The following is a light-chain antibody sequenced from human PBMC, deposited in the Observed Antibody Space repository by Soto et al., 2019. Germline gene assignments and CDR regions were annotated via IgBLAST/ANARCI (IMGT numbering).Light chain of an antibody. J-gene: IGLJ2*01. V-gene: IGLV2-14*01. CDR3: SSYTDSSTGV. CDR2: EVS. CDR1: SSDVGTYNF. Sequence: QSVLTQPASVSGSPGQSITISCTGTSSDVGTYNFVAWYQQHPGNAPKLIIFEVSNRPSGVSNRFSGSKSGNTASLTISGLQAENEADYYFSSYTDSSTGVFGGGTKLTVL.